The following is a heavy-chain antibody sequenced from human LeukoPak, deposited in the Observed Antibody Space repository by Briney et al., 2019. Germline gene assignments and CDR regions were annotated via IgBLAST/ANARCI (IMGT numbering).Heavy chain of an antibody. CDR2: INPNSGGT. Sequence: ASMKVSCKASGYTFTGYYMHWVRQAPGQGLEWMGWINPNSGGTNYAQKFQGRVTMTTDTSTSTAYMELRSLRSDDTAVYYCARDTYYYGSGYWGQGTLVTVSS. D-gene: IGHD3-10*01. V-gene: IGHV1-2*02. J-gene: IGHJ4*02. CDR1: GYTFTGYY. CDR3: ARDTYYYGSGY.